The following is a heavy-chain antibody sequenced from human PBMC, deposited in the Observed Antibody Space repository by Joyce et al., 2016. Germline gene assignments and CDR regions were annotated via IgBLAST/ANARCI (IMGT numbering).Heavy chain of an antibody. D-gene: IGHD6-25*01. J-gene: IGHJ4*02. V-gene: IGHV3-30*18. CDR2: ISYDGIYK. Sequence: QVQLVESGGGVLQPGRSLRLSCAASGLTLSNYGVHWVRQAPCKGLEWVGVISYDGIYKYYADSVKGRFTISRDNSKNTVFLEMNSLRAEDTAVYYCAKILTATYSSGWFLDYWGQGTLVTVSS. CDR3: AKILTATYSSGWFLDY. CDR1: GLTLSNYG.